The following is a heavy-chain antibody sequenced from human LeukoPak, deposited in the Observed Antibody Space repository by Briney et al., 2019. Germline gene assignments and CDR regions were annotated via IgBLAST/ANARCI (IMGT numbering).Heavy chain of an antibody. D-gene: IGHD3-16*01. CDR3: ARVWGTRDAFDI. J-gene: IGHJ3*02. CDR1: GGTFSSYA. V-gene: IGHV1-69*06. CDR2: IIPIFGTA. Sequence: ASVKVSCKASGGTFSSYAISWVRQAPGQGLEWMGGIIPIFGTANYAQKFQGRVTITAEKSTSTAYMELSSLRSEDTAVYYCARVWGTRDAFDIWGQGTMVTVPS.